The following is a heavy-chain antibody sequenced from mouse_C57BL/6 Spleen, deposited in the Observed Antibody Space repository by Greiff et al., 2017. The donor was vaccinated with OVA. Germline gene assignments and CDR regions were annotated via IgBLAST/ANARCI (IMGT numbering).Heavy chain of an antibody. D-gene: IGHD2-1*01. CDR3: ARSYGNYKGAYAMDY. CDR2: IHPNSGST. Sequence: QVQLQQPGAELVKPGASVKLSCKASGYTFTSYWMHWVKQRPGQGLEWIGMIHPNSGSTNYNEKFKSKATLTVDKSSSTAYMQLSSLTSEDSAVYYGARSYGNYKGAYAMDYWGQGTSVTVSS. CDR1: GYTFTSYW. J-gene: IGHJ4*01. V-gene: IGHV1-64*01.